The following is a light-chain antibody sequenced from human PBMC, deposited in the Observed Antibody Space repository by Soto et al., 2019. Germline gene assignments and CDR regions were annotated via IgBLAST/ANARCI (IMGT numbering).Light chain of an antibody. V-gene: IGKV4-1*01. CDR1: QSVLYSPNNKNY. Sequence: DIVMTQSPDSLAVSLGERATINCKSSQSVLYSPNNKNYLAWYQQKPGQPPKLLIYWASTRESGVPDRFSGSGSGIDFTLSISSLQAEDVAVYYCHQYAVTPWTFGQGTKVEVK. CDR3: HQYAVTPWT. J-gene: IGKJ1*01. CDR2: WAS.